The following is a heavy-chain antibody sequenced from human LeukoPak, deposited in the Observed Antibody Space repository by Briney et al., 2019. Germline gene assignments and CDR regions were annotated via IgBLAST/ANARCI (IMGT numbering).Heavy chain of an antibody. CDR2: IWYDGSNK. CDR1: GFTFSSYG. CDR3: ARARGAAGNYYYFDY. Sequence: PGGSLRLSCAASGFTFSSYGMHWVRQAPGKGLEWVAVIWYDGSNKCYADSVKGRFTISRDNSKNTLYLQMNSLRAEDTAVYYCARARGAAGNYYYFDYWGQGTLVTVSS. J-gene: IGHJ4*02. D-gene: IGHD6-13*01. V-gene: IGHV3-33*01.